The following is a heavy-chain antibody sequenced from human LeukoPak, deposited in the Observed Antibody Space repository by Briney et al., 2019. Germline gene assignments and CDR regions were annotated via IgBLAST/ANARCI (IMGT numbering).Heavy chain of an antibody. Sequence: GGSLRLSCGASGFTFGNYGMHWVRQAPGKGLEWVAVTWYDGGNKYYADSVKGRFTISRDNSKNTLYLQMNSLRDEDTAVYYCARDRYRSGWADAFDIWGQGTMVTVSS. CDR2: TWYDGGNK. CDR1: GFTFGNYG. D-gene: IGHD6-19*01. V-gene: IGHV3-33*01. CDR3: ARDRYRSGWADAFDI. J-gene: IGHJ3*02.